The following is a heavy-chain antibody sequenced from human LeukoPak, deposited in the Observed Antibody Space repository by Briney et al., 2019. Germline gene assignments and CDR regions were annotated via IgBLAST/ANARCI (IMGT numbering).Heavy chain of an antibody. CDR2: IRYDGSNK. CDR1: GFTFSSCG. D-gene: IGHD3-22*01. J-gene: IGHJ4*02. Sequence: PGGSLRLSCAASGFTFSSCGMHWVRQARGKGLEWVAFIRYDGSNKYYADSVKGRFTISRDNSKNTLYLQMNSLRAEDTAVYYCAKDLPYYDSSGYWGISYWGQGTLVTVSS. V-gene: IGHV3-30*02. CDR3: AKDLPYYDSSGYWGISY.